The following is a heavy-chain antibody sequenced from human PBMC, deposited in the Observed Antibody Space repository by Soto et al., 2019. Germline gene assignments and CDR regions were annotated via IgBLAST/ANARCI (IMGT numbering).Heavy chain of an antibody. D-gene: IGHD6-19*01. CDR3: ATKTGGGWEDGMDV. CDR1: GGSIRSSSYY. J-gene: IGHJ6*02. CDR2: IYYSGST. V-gene: IGHV4-39*01. Sequence: SETLSLTCTVSGGSIRSSSYYLGWIRQPPGKGLEWIGSIYYSGSTYYNPSLKSRVTISVDTSKNQFSLKLSSVTAADTAVYYCATKTGGGWEDGMDVWGQGTTVTVSS.